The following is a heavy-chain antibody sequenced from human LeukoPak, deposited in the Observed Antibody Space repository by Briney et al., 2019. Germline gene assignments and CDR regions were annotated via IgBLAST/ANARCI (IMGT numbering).Heavy chain of an antibody. D-gene: IGHD5-24*01. V-gene: IGHV3-23*01. Sequence: PGGSLRLSCAASGFTFSNAWMIWVRQAPGKGLEWVSAISGSGGSTYYADSVKGRFTISRDNSKNTLYLQMNSLRAEDTAVYYCAKQMATARRAYYFDYWGQGTLVTVSS. J-gene: IGHJ4*02. CDR1: GFTFSNAW. CDR3: AKQMATARRAYYFDY. CDR2: ISGSGGST.